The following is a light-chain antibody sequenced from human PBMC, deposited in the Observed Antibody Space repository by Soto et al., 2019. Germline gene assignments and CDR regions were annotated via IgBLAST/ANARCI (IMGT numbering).Light chain of an antibody. CDR2: LNSDGSH. J-gene: IGLJ7*01. V-gene: IGLV4-69*01. CDR1: SGHSNYA. CDR3: QTWGTGIAV. Sequence: QPVLTQSPSASASLGASVKLTCTLSSGHSNYAIAWHQQQPEQGPRYLMKLNSDGSHRKGDGIPDRFSGSSSGAERYLTISSLQSEDEADYYCQTWGTGIAVFGGGTQLTVL.